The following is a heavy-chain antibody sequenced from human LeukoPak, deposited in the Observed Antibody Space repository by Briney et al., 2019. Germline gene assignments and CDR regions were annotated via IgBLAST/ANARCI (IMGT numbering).Heavy chain of an antibody. CDR3: ARGGDAFDI. Sequence: KPSETLSLTCTVSGGPIISYYWSWIRQPAGKGLEWIGRIYSSGITDYNPSLKSRVTISVDTSKNQFSLKLSSVTAADTAVYYCARGGDAFDIWGQGTMVTVSS. CDR1: GGPIISYY. CDR2: IYSSGIT. J-gene: IGHJ3*02. V-gene: IGHV4-4*07. D-gene: IGHD3-16*01.